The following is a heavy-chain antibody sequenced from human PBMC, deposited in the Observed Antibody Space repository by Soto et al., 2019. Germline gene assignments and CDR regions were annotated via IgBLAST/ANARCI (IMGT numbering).Heavy chain of an antibody. V-gene: IGHV4-39*01. J-gene: IGHJ4*02. CDR3: LLRDGYNLTLDY. CDR2: IYYSGST. D-gene: IGHD5-12*01. CDR1: GGSISSSSYY. Sequence: QLQLQESGPGLVKPSETLSLTCTVSGGSISSSSYYWGWIRQPPGKGLEWIGSIYYSGSTYYNPSLKSRVTISVDTSKNQFSLKLSSVTAADTAVYYCLLRDGYNLTLDYWGQGTLVTVSS.